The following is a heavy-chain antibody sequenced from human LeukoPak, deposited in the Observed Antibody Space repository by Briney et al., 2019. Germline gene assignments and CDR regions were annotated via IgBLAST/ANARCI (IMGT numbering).Heavy chain of an antibody. D-gene: IGHD3-10*01. V-gene: IGHV1-2*02. CDR1: GYTFTGYY. Sequence: ASVKVSCKASGYTFTGYYMRWVRQAPGQGLEWMGWINPNSGGTNYAQKFQGRVTMTTDTSISTAYMELSRLRSDDTAVYYCAREKSYGSGNDYWGQGTLVTVSS. CDR2: INPNSGGT. J-gene: IGHJ4*02. CDR3: AREKSYGSGNDY.